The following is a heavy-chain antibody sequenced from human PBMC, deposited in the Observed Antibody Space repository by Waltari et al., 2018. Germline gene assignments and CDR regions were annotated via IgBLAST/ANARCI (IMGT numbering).Heavy chain of an antibody. CDR2: INHSGST. Sequence: QVQLQQGGAGLLKPSETLSLTCAASGGSFSNYYWSWIRQSPGKGLGGIGEINHSGSTNVNPSLKSRVTILLDTSRNQFSLKVRSVTAADAAVYYCAGLRFNYYYYYHMDVWGNGTTVTVSS. D-gene: IGHD3-10*01. V-gene: IGHV4-34*01. CDR1: GGSFSNYY. CDR3: AGLRFNYYYYYHMDV. J-gene: IGHJ6*03.